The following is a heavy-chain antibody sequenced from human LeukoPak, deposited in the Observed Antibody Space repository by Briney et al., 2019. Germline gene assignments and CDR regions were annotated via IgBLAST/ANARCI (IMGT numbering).Heavy chain of an antibody. CDR3: ASYYYGSGSYDLPFDY. V-gene: IGHV1-2*02. Sequence: ASVRVSCKASGSTFTGYYMHWVRQAPGQGLEWMGWINPNSGGTNYAQKFQGRVTMTRDTSISTAYMELSRLRSDDTAVYYCASYYYGSGSYDLPFDYWGQGTLVTVSS. CDR2: INPNSGGT. J-gene: IGHJ4*02. D-gene: IGHD3-10*01. CDR1: GSTFTGYY.